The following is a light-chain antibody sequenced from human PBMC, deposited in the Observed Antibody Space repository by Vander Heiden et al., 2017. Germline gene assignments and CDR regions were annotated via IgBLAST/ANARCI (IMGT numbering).Light chain of an antibody. V-gene: IGLV1-47*01. CDR1: SSNIGSNY. CDR3: AAWDDSLRGPL. Sequence: QSVLTQPPSASATSGQRVTISCSGSSSNIGSNYVHWYQQFPGTAPKLLMYRDNQRPSGVPDRFSGSRSGTSASLAISGLRSEDEADYFCAAWDDSLRGPLFGGGTKLTVL. J-gene: IGLJ3*02. CDR2: RDN.